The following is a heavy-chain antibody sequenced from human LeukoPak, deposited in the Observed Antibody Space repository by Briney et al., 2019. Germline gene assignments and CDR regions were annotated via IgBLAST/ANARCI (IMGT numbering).Heavy chain of an antibody. CDR2: IHAGGSDP. J-gene: IGHJ4*02. D-gene: IGHD3-3*01. V-gene: IGHV3-23*01. CDR1: GVTFCSSP. CDR3: AEGGHHFNPFFY. Sequence: PRGTPRPSCAASGVTFCSSPTGWGPPGPGEGVGWVSSIHAGGSDPFYGDSVQGRFTISRDNSKNTLSLQLNSLRVEDTAVYFCAEGGHHFNPFFYCGQGTLVTVSS.